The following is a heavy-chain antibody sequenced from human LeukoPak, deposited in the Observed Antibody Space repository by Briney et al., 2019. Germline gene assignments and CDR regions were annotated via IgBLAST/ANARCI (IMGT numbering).Heavy chain of an antibody. J-gene: IGHJ6*03. CDR3: ARDGRRYCSSTSCRWGPPSDYYYMDV. Sequence: GASVKVSCKASGGTFSSYAISWVRQAPGQGLEWMGGIIPIFGTANYAQKFQGRVTITADESTSTAYMELSSLRSEDTAVYYCARDGRRYCSSTSCRWGPPSDYYYMDVWGKGTTVTVSS. D-gene: IGHD2-2*01. CDR2: IIPIFGTA. V-gene: IGHV1-69*13. CDR1: GGTFSSYA.